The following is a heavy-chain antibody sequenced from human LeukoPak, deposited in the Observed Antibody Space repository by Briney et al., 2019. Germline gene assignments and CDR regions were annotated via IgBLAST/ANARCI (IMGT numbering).Heavy chain of an antibody. J-gene: IGHJ3*02. D-gene: IGHD3-22*01. CDR2: INPNSGGT. V-gene: IGHV1-2*02. Sequence: ASVKVSCKASGYTFTGYYMHWVRQAPGQGLEWMGWINPNSGGTNYAQKFQGRVTMTRDTSISTAYMELSRLRSDDTAVYYCARDIWYYYDSSGGAFDIWGQGTMVTVSS. CDR3: ARDIWYYYDSSGGAFDI. CDR1: GYTFTGYY.